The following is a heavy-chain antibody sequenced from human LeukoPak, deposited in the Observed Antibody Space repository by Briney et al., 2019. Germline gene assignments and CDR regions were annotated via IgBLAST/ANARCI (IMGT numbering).Heavy chain of an antibody. CDR3: ARVQRGIAVALDY. V-gene: IGHV3-48*03. Sequence: GGSLRLSCAASGFTFSSYEMNWVRQAPGKGLEWASYISTTGSSIYYADSVKGRFTISRDNVKNLLYLQMNSLRAEDTAVYYCARVQRGIAVALDYWGQGTLVTVSS. D-gene: IGHD6-19*01. CDR1: GFTFSSYE. J-gene: IGHJ4*02. CDR2: ISTTGSSI.